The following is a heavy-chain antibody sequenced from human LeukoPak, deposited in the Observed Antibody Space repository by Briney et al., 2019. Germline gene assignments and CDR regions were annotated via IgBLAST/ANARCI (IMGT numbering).Heavy chain of an antibody. CDR3: ARDRGEDSSSWYWFDP. D-gene: IGHD6-6*01. V-gene: IGHV4-31*03. CDR2: IYYSGST. CDR1: GGSISSGGYY. Sequence: SQTLSLTCTVSGGSISSGGYYWSWIRQHPGKGLEWIGYIYYSGSTYYNPSLKSRVTISVDTSKNQFSLKLSSVTAADTAAYYCARDRGEDSSSWYWFDPWGQGTLVTVSS. J-gene: IGHJ5*02.